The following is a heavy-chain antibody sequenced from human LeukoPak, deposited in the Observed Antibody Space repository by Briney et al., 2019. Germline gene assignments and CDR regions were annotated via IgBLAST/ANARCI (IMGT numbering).Heavy chain of an antibody. CDR1: GFTFSTYG. V-gene: IGHV3-23*01. D-gene: IGHD3-22*01. J-gene: IGHJ4*02. Sequence: GGSLGLSCAASGFTFSTYGMNWVRQAPGKGLEWVSAISGSGGSTYYADSVKGRFTISRDNSKNTLYLQMNSLRAEDTAVYYCAKASAMIVVVSKHFDYWGQGTLVTVSS. CDR2: ISGSGGST. CDR3: AKASAMIVVVSKHFDY.